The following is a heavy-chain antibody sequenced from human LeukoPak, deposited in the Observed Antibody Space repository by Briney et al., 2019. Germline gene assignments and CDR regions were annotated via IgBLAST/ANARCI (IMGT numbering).Heavy chain of an antibody. J-gene: IGHJ5*02. CDR3: TTPVVYCSSTSCYDWFDP. V-gene: IGHV1-18*01. D-gene: IGHD2-2*01. Sequence: ASVKVSCKASGYTFTSYGISWVRQAPGQGLEWMGWISAYNGNTNYAQKLQGRVTMTRDTSISTAYMELSRLRSDDTAVYYCTTPVVYCSSTSCYDWFDPWGQGTLVTVSS. CDR2: ISAYNGNT. CDR1: GYTFTSYG.